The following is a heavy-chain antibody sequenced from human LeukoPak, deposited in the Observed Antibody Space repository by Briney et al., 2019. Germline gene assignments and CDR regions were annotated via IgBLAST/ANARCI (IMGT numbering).Heavy chain of an antibody. CDR3: ARDSPKRYSGSYFDY. CDR1: GGSISSYY. D-gene: IGHD1-26*01. Sequence: SETLSLTCTVSGGSISSYYWSWIRQPPGKGLEWIGYIYYSGSTNYNPSLKSRVTISVDTSKNQFSLKLSSVTAADTAVYYCARDSPKRYSGSYFDYWGQGTLVTVSS. CDR2: IYYSGST. V-gene: IGHV4-59*01. J-gene: IGHJ4*02.